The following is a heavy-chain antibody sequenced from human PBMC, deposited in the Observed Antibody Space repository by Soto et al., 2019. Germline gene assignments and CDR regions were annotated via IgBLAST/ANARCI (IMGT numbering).Heavy chain of an antibody. CDR2: IYHSGST. CDR3: ASCISSSWYKSLAFDI. V-gene: IGHV4-4*02. D-gene: IGHD6-13*01. Sequence: SETLSLTCAVSSGSISSSNWWSWVRQPPGKGLEWIGEIYHSGSTNYNPSLKSRVTISVDKSKNQFSLKLSSVTAADTAVYYCASCISSSWYKSLAFDIWGQGTMVTVSS. J-gene: IGHJ3*02. CDR1: SGSISSSNW.